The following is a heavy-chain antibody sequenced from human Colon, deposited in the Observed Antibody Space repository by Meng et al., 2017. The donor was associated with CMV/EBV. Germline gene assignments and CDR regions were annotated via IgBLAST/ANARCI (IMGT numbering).Heavy chain of an antibody. J-gene: IGHJ4*02. Sequence: LRLSCAASGFTFSDYYMRWIRQAPGKGLEWVSYISSSGNIIYYADSVKGRFTISRDNAKNSLSLQMNSLRAEDTAVYYCARDGYKPSYWGQGTLVTVSS. CDR1: GFTFSDYY. CDR2: ISSSGNII. CDR3: ARDGYKPSY. V-gene: IGHV3-11*01. D-gene: IGHD5-24*01.